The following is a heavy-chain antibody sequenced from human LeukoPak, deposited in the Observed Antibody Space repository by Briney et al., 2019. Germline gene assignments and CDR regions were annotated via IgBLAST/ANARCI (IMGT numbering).Heavy chain of an antibody. Sequence: PGGSLRLSCEAPGFTFSNYAMSLVRQAPGKGLAWVSSISGSGGSTYYGDSVKGRFTISRDNSKNTLYLLMNSLRAEDTAVYYCVKGGQNYDFWRFGYWGQGTLVTVSS. V-gene: IGHV3-23*01. J-gene: IGHJ4*02. CDR2: ISGSGGST. CDR3: VKGGQNYDFWRFGY. D-gene: IGHD3-3*01. CDR1: GFTFSNYA.